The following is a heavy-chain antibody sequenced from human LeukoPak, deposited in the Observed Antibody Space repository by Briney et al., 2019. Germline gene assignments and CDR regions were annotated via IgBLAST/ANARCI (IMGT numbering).Heavy chain of an antibody. CDR2: VYGGGTT. Sequence: GGSLRLSCAASGFTVSNSYMSWVRQAPGKGLEWVSIVYGGGTTYYGDSVKGRFTISRDNSNNTLYLQMNSLRAEDTAVYYCARGQYSGRGGYFDYWGQGTLVTVSS. V-gene: IGHV3-53*01. J-gene: IGHJ4*02. D-gene: IGHD3-10*01. CDR1: GFTVSNSY. CDR3: ARGQYSGRGGYFDY.